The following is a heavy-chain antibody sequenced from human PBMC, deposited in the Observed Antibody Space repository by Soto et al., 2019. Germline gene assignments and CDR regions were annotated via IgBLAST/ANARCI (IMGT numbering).Heavy chain of an antibody. Sequence: DVKLVESGGGMVQPGDSLRLSCEVSGFIFSMYSMSWVRQTPGKGLEWVAKIPPDGVDGHYADAVKGRVTISRDNGKNSLYLQMNNLRAEDTAVYYCARDHLILPAHDFFYGSDVWGRGATVTVSS. J-gene: IGHJ6*02. V-gene: IGHV3-7*03. D-gene: IGHD2-21*02. CDR2: IPPDGVDG. CDR3: ARDHLILPAHDFFYGSDV. CDR1: GFIFSMYS.